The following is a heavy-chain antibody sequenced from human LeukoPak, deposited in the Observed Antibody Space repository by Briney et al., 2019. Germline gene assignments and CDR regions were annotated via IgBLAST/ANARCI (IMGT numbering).Heavy chain of an antibody. CDR1: GYTFTSYD. D-gene: IGHD4-23*01. V-gene: IGHV1-8*01. CDR3: ATELRWKEY. CDR2: MNPNSGNT. Sequence: ASVKVSCKASGYTFTSYDINWVRQATGQGPEWLGWMNPNSGNTGYAQKFQGRVTMTSDTSIDTAYMELSSLRSEDTAVYYCATELRWKEYWGQGTLVTVSS. J-gene: IGHJ4*02.